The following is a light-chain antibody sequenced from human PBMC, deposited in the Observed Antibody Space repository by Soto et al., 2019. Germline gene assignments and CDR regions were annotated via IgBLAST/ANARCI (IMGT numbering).Light chain of an antibody. CDR1: TIDVGSDNL. J-gene: IGLJ3*02. V-gene: IGLV2-23*01. CDR3: CSYTGGSVFE. CDR2: EDT. Sequence: QSALTQPASVSGSPGQSITISCTGATIDVGSDNLVSWYQQHPGKVPKLMIYEDTKRPSGISHRFSGSKSGNTASLTISGLQAEDEVDYYCCSYTGGSVFEFGGGTKVTVL.